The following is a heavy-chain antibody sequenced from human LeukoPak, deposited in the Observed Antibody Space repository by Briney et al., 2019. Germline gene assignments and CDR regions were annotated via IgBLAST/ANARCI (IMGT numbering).Heavy chain of an antibody. J-gene: IGHJ3*02. D-gene: IGHD3-3*01. Sequence: ASVKVSCKASGYTFTSYGISWVRQAPGQGLEWMGWISAYNGNTNYAQKLQGRVTMTTDTSTSTACMELRSLRSDDTALYYCASRGFFGVVYPQGPFDIWGQGTMVTVSS. CDR3: ASRGFFGVVYPQGPFDI. CDR2: ISAYNGNT. CDR1: GYTFTSYG. V-gene: IGHV1-18*01.